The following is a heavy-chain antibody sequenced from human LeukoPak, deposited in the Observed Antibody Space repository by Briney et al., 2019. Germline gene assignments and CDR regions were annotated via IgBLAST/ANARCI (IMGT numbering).Heavy chain of an antibody. CDR3: ATPDSSGYYFGRVFDY. D-gene: IGHD3-22*01. V-gene: IGHV1-24*01. Sequence: ASVKVSCKVSGYTLTELSMHWVRQAPGKGLEWMGGFDPEDGETIYAQKFQGRVTMTEDTSTDTAYMELSRLRSEDTAVYYCATPDSSGYYFGRVFDYWGQGTLVTVSS. J-gene: IGHJ4*02. CDR1: GYTLTELS. CDR2: FDPEDGET.